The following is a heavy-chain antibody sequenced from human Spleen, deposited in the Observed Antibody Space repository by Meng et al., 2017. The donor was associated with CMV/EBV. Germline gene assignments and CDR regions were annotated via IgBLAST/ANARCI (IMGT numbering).Heavy chain of an antibody. CDR1: GYTFTGYY. V-gene: IGHV1-2*02. CDR2: INPNSGGT. D-gene: IGHD6-19*01. CDR3: ARVLFLRGAVAGLSYYYGMDV. J-gene: IGHJ6*02. Sequence: ASVKVSCKASGYTFTGYYMHWVRQAPGQGLEWMGWINPNSGGTNYAQKFQGRVTMTRDTSISTAYMELSRLRSDDTAVYYCARVLFLRGAVAGLSYYYGMDVWGQGTTVTVSS.